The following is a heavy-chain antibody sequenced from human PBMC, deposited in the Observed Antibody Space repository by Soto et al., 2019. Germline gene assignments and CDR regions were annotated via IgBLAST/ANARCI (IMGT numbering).Heavy chain of an antibody. CDR3: ARDRSSSPDFFDS. V-gene: IGHV4-39*07. CDR1: GGSISSSSYY. D-gene: IGHD6-6*01. J-gene: IGHJ4*02. CDR2: IYYTGTT. Sequence: QLQLQESGPGLVKPSETLSLTCTVSGGSISSSSYYWGWIRQPPGKGLEWIGSIYYTGTTSYNPSLESRVTISSDTSKNQFSLRVNSLSAADTAVYFCARDRSSSPDFFDSWGQGTLVTVSS.